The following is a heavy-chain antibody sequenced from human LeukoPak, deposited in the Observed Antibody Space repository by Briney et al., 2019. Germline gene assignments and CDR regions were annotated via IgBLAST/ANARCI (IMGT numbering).Heavy chain of an antibody. D-gene: IGHD1-26*01. CDR3: ATERQWELIFDY. CDR1: GGTFSSYA. V-gene: IGHV1-24*01. CDR2: FDPEDGET. Sequence: GPSVKVSCKASGGTFSSYAISWVRQAPGKGLEWMGGFDPEDGETIYAQKFQGRVTMTEDTSTDTAYMELSSLRSEDTAMYYCATERQWELIFDYWGQGTLVTVSS. J-gene: IGHJ4*02.